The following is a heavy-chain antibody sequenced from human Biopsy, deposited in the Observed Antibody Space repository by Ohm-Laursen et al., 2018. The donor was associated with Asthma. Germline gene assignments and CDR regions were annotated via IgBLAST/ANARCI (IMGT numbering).Heavy chain of an antibody. CDR2: IIPIFGTA. CDR3: ARERIAARQRRYYFDY. V-gene: IGHV1-69*13. J-gene: IGHJ4*02. Sequence: GASVKVSCNASGGTFSSYAISWVRQAPGQGLELMGGIIPIFGTANYAQKFQGRVTITADESTSTAYMELSSLRSEDTAVYYCARERIAARQRRYYFDYWGQGTLVTVSS. D-gene: IGHD6-6*01. CDR1: GGTFSSYA.